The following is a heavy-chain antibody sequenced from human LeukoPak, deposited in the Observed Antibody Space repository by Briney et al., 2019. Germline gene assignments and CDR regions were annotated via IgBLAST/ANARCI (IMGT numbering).Heavy chain of an antibody. CDR1: GGSISSYY. CDR2: IYYSGST. CDR3: ARHFGAAAEFDY. J-gene: IGHJ4*02. D-gene: IGHD6-13*01. Sequence: SETLSLTCTVSGGSISSYYWSWIRQPPGKGLEWIGYIYYSGSTNYNPSLKSRVTISVDTSKNQFSLKLSSVTAADTAVYYCARHFGAAAEFDYWGQGTLVTVSS. V-gene: IGHV4-59*08.